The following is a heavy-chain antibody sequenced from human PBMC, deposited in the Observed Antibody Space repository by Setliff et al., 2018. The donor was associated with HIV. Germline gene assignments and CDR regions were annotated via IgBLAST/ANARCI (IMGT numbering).Heavy chain of an antibody. CDR2: IYHTGTT. CDR3: ARGLVPHFDP. J-gene: IGHJ5*02. V-gene: IGHV4-4*02. Sequence: WVRQAPGKGLEWIGDIYHTGTTKYNPSLKSRVTLSVDKSKTRFSLQLNSVTAADTAVYYCARGLVPHFDPWGQGTQVTVSS.